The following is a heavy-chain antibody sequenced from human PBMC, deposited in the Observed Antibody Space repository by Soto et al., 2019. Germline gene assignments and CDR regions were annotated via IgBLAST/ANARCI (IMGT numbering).Heavy chain of an antibody. CDR2: INHSGST. CDR1: GGSFSGYY. CDR3: ASGYSSGWSRGPENY. J-gene: IGHJ4*02. D-gene: IGHD6-19*01. Sequence: SETLSLTCAVYGGSFSGYYWSWIRQPPGKGLEWIGEINHSGSTNYNPSLKSRVTISVDTSKNQFSLKLSSVTAADTAVYYCASGYSSGWSRGPENYWGQGTLVTVSS. V-gene: IGHV4-34*01.